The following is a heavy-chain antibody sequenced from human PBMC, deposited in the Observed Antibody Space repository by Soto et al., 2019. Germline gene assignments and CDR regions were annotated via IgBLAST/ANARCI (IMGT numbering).Heavy chain of an antibody. CDR3: ARLDYGDFNWFDP. D-gene: IGHD4-17*01. CDR2: IYYSGST. Sequence: QVQLQESGPGLVKPSQTLSLTCTVSGGSISSGGYYWSWIRQHRGKGLEWIGYIYYSGSTYYNPSLKSRVTISVDTSKNQFSLKLSSVTAADTAVYYCARLDYGDFNWFDPWGQGTLVTVSS. V-gene: IGHV4-31*03. CDR1: GGSISSGGYY. J-gene: IGHJ5*02.